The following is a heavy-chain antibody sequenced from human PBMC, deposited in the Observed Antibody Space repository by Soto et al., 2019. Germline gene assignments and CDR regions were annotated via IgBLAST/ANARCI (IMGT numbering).Heavy chain of an antibody. J-gene: IGHJ4*02. D-gene: IGHD2-21*02. V-gene: IGHV3-48*01. CDR3: ARDLGLAYCGGDCYSEIDY. CDR1: GFTFRSYS. Sequence: PGGSLRLSCAASGFTFRSYSMNWVRQAPGKGLEWVSYISSSSSTIYYADSVKGRFTISRDNAKNSLYLQMNSLRAEDTAVYYCARDLGLAYCGGDCYSEIDYWGQGTLVTVSS. CDR2: ISSSSSTI.